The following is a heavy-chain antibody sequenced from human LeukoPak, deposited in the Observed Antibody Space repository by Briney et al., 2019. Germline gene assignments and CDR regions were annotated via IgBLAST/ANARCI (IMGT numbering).Heavy chain of an antibody. D-gene: IGHD2-21*01. Sequence: PGGSLRLSCAGSGFTFGSYAMTWVRLAPGKGLEWVSGISGSGDSTYYADSVKGRFTISRDNSKNTVYLQMNSLRAEDTAVYYCAKDGEDCGGNCCLVHYWGQGTLVTVSS. V-gene: IGHV3-23*01. CDR2: ISGSGDST. CDR1: GFTFGSYA. CDR3: AKDGEDCGGNCCLVHY. J-gene: IGHJ4*02.